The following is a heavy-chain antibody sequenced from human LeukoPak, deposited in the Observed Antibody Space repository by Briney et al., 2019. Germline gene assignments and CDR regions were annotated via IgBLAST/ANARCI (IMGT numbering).Heavy chain of an antibody. J-gene: IGHJ4*02. Sequence: GASVKVSCKASGYTFTGYYMHWVRQAPGQGLEWMGWINPNSGGTNYAQKFQGRVTMTRDMSTSTAYMELSSLRSEDTAVYYCARDSGSFPGHDPGDYWGQGTLVTVSS. CDR2: INPNSGGT. CDR1: GYTFTGYY. V-gene: IGHV1-2*02. D-gene: IGHD1-26*01. CDR3: ARDSGSFPGHDPGDY.